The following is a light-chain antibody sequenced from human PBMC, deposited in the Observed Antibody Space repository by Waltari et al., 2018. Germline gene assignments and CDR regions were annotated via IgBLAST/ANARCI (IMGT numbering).Light chain of an antibody. CDR2: DAS. CDR3: QQRFRWPLT. J-gene: IGKJ4*01. CDR1: ASVAAY. V-gene: IGKV3-11*01. Sequence: EIVFTQSPATLYLSPGERATLSCSASASVAAYLGWYQQRLGQPPRLLIYDASNRATGIPARFSGSGSGTDFTLTIDSLEPEDFAVYYCQQRFRWPLTFGGGTRVE.